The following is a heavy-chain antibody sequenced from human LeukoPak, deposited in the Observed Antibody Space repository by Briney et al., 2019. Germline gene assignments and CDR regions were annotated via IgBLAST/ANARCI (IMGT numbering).Heavy chain of an antibody. D-gene: IGHD3-10*01. CDR1: GYTFTGYY. V-gene: IGHV1-2*02. CDR2: INPNSGGT. Sequence: ASVKVSCKASGYTFTGYYMHWVRQASGQGLEWMGWINPNSGGTNYAQKFQGRVTMTRDTSISTAHMELSRLRSDDTAVYYCASLVRGVIRSLDYWGQGTLVTVSS. J-gene: IGHJ4*02. CDR3: ASLVRGVIRSLDY.